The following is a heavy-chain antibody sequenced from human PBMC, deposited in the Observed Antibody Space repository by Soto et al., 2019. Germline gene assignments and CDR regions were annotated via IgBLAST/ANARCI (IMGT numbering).Heavy chain of an antibody. J-gene: IGHJ3*02. CDR3: ARDPGVLWFGESRGHGAFDI. D-gene: IGHD3-10*01. Sequence: QPGGSLRLSCAASGFTFSSYWMSWVRQAPGKGLEWVANIKQDGSEKYYVDSVKGRFTISRDNAKNSLYLQMNSLRAEDTAVYYCARDPGVLWFGESRGHGAFDIWGQGTMVTVSS. CDR2: IKQDGSEK. CDR1: GFTFSSYW. V-gene: IGHV3-7*01.